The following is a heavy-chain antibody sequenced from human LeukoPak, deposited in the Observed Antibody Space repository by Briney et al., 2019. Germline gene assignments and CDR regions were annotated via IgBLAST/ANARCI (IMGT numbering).Heavy chain of an antibody. D-gene: IGHD1-26*01. CDR3: AREDGSYYY. CDR2: FFYSGST. CDR1: GGSISPYY. V-gene: IGHV4-59*01. Sequence: SETLSLTCTVSGGSISPYYWSWIRQPPGKGLEWIGYFFYSGSTNYNPSLKSRVTISVDTSKNQFSLKLSSVTAADTAVYYCAREDGSYYYWGQGTLVTVSS. J-gene: IGHJ4*02.